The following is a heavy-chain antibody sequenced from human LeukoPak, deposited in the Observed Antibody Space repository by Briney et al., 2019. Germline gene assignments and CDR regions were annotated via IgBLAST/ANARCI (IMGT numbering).Heavy chain of an antibody. Sequence: ASVKVSCKASGYTFTGYYMHWVRQAPGQGLEWMGWINPNSGGTNYAQKFQGRVTMTRDTSISTAYMELSRLRSDDTAVYYCTRVPSSGWYGVYFDYWGQGTLVTVSS. D-gene: IGHD6-19*01. CDR2: INPNSGGT. CDR3: TRVPSSGWYGVYFDY. CDR1: GYTFTGYY. J-gene: IGHJ4*02. V-gene: IGHV1-2*02.